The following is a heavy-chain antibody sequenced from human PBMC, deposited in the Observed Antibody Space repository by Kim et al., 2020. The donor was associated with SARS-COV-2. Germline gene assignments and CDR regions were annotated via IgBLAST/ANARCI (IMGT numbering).Heavy chain of an antibody. D-gene: IGHD5-18*01. Sequence: GGSLRLSCTASGFTFGDYAMSWVRQAPGKGLEWVGFIRSKAYGGTTEYAASVKGRFTISRDDSKSIAYLQMNSLKTEDTAVYYCTRGIQLWLYGRGFDYWGQGTLVTVSS. V-gene: IGHV3-49*04. CDR2: IRSKAYGGTT. CDR1: GFTFGDYA. J-gene: IGHJ4*02. CDR3: TRGIQLWLYGRGFDY.